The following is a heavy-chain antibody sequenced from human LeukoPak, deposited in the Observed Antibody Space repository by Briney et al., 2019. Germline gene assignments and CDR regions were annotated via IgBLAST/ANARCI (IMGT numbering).Heavy chain of an antibody. J-gene: IGHJ6*03. CDR2: IYTSGST. V-gene: IGHV4-61*02. Sequence: SETLSLTCTVSGGSISSGSYYWSWIRQPAGKGLEWIGRIYTSGSTNYNPSLKSRVTISVDTSKNQFSLKLSSVTAADTAVYYCARVSSDYGDYGSYYYYMDVWGKGTTVTISS. CDR3: ARVSSDYGDYGSYYYYMDV. CDR1: GGSISSGSYY. D-gene: IGHD4-17*01.